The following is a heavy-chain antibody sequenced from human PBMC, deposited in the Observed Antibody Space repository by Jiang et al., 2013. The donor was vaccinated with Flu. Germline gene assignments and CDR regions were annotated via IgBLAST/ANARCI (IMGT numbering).Heavy chain of an antibody. D-gene: IGHD4-17*01. CDR2: INYSAST. CDR3: ARARYDYGDLDAFDI. CDR1: GGSISSDGYY. V-gene: IGHV4-31*03. Sequence: GPGLVKPSQTLSLTCTVSGGSISSDGYYWNWIRQHPGKGLEWIGYINYSASTYYNPSLKSRVTVSVDTSKNQFSLKPSSVTAADTAVYFCARARYDYGDLDAFDIWAKGQWSPS. J-gene: IGHJ3*02.